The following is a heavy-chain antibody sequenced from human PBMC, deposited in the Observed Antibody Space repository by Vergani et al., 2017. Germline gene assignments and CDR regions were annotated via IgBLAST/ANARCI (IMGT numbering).Heavy chain of an antibody. D-gene: IGHD5-12*01. Sequence: EVQLVESGGGLVQPGRSLRLSCAASGFTFDDYAMHWVRQAPGKGLEWVSGISWNSGSTGYADSVKGRFTISRDNAKNSLYLQMNSLRAEDTALYYCAKTRGLATYFDYWGQGTLVTVSS. CDR3: AKTRGLATYFDY. CDR2: ISWNSGST. CDR1: GFTFDDYA. J-gene: IGHJ4*02. V-gene: IGHV3-9*01.